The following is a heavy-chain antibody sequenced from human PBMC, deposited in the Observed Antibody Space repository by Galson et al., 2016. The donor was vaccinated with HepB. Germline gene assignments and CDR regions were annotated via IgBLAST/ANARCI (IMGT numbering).Heavy chain of an antibody. CDR3: GRIFPYTNYVGAFDY. Sequence: SETLSLTCTVSGGSISTSSYYGGWIRQPPGKGLEWIVSVSYSGSTYYNPSLKSRVTTSVDTSKNQFSLKLRSVTAADTAVYYCGRIFPYTNYVGAFDYWGQGALVTVSS. D-gene: IGHD4-11*01. J-gene: IGHJ4*02. CDR2: VSYSGST. V-gene: IGHV4-39*01. CDR1: GGSISTSSYY.